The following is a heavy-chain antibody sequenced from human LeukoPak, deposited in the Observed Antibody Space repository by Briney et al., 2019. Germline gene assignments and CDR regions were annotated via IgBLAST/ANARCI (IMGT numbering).Heavy chain of an antibody. V-gene: IGHV3-23*01. CDR1: GFTFSSYS. CDR3: AKIPSYYYDSSGYSNFDY. J-gene: IGHJ4*02. D-gene: IGHD3-22*01. Sequence: GGSLRLSCAASGFTFSSYSMNWVRQAPGKGLKWVSAISGSGVSTYYADSVKGRFTISRDNSKNTLYLQMNSLRAEDTAVYYCAKIPSYYYDSSGYSNFDYWGQGTLVTVSP. CDR2: ISGSGVST.